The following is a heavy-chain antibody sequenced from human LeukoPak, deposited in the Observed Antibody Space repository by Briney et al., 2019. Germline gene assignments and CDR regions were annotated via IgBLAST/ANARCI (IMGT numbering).Heavy chain of an antibody. V-gene: IGHV4-4*09. CDR1: GGSISSYY. J-gene: IGHJ5*02. CDR3: ARHKYSSSRRGFDP. Sequence: SETLSLTRTVSGGSISSYYWSWIRQPPGKGLEWIGYIYTSGSTNYNPSLKSRVTISVDTSKNQFSLKLSSVTAADTAVYYCARHKYSSSRRGFDPWGQGTLVTVSS. CDR2: IYTSGST. D-gene: IGHD6-6*01.